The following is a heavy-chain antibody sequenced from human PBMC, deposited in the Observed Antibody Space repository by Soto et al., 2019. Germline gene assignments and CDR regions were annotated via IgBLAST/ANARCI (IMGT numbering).Heavy chain of an antibody. Sequence: PSETLSLTYGVSAGSISRGGYSLSWIRQPPGKGLECIGYIYHSRSTYYNPSLKSRVTISVDRSKNQFSLKLSSVTAADTAVYYCARGPPLGYWGQGTLVTVSS. V-gene: IGHV4-30-2*01. CDR2: IYHSRST. CDR3: ARGPPLGY. CDR1: AGSISRGGYS. J-gene: IGHJ4*02.